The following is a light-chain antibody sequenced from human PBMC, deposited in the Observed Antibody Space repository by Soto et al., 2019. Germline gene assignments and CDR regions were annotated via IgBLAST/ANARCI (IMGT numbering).Light chain of an antibody. Sequence: EIVLTQSPDNLSVSRGESAHISCRASQSVGPNLVWYQEKFGQAPRILIYGVSTRATGVPARFSGSGSGTEFTLTISRLQTEDFAVYECQQYNNWPWTFGQGTKVDIK. CDR2: GVS. V-gene: IGKV3-15*01. J-gene: IGKJ1*01. CDR3: QQYNNWPWT. CDR1: QSVGPN.